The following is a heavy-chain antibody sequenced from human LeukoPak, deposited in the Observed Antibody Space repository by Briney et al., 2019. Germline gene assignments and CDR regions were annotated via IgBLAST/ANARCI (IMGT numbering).Heavy chain of an antibody. CDR2: IYYSGST. D-gene: IGHD5-18*01. V-gene: IGHV4-39*07. Sequence: PLETLSLTCTVSGGPISSSSYYWGWIRQPPGKGLEWIGSIYYSGSTYYTTSLKSRVTISVDTSKNQFSLKLSSVTAADTAVYYCARDSDTAMPYYYYYGMDVWGQGTTVTVSS. CDR3: ARDSDTAMPYYYYYGMDV. J-gene: IGHJ6*02. CDR1: GGPISSSSYY.